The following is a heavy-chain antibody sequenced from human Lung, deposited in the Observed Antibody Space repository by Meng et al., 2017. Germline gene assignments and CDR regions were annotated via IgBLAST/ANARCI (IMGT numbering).Heavy chain of an antibody. CDR1: GGSVSGSD. V-gene: IGHV4-34*01. D-gene: IGHD3-10*01. J-gene: IGHJ4*02. CDR2: INHGGST. CDR3: ARERHSTIIRGVIDF. Sequence: VQRERRGAGLLRPQENRSPTCAACGGSVSGSDWSWIRQSPAKGLEWIGKINHGGSTNYNPSLESRVTISVDTPKNQFSLRLTSMTVADTAVYYCARERHSTIIRGVIDFWGQGALVTVSS.